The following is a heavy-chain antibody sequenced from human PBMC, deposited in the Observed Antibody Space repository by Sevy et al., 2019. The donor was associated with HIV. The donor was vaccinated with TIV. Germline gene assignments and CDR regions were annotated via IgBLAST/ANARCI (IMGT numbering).Heavy chain of an antibody. D-gene: IGHD6-13*01. Sequence: GGSLRLSCAASGFTFRSYNMNWVRQAPGKGLEWVSSISSSSSYIYYADSVRGRFTISRDNAKSSLYLQMNSLRAEDTALYYGTRDHYGSSWFASRVMDVWGQGTTVTVSS. CDR3: TRDHYGSSWFASRVMDV. CDR2: ISSSSSYI. CDR1: GFTFRSYN. V-gene: IGHV3-21*01. J-gene: IGHJ6*02.